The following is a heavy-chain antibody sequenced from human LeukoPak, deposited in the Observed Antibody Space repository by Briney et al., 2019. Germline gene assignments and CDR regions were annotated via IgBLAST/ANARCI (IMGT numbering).Heavy chain of an antibody. CDR1: GFTFSSYE. J-gene: IGHJ4*02. V-gene: IGHV3-48*03. D-gene: IGHD6-13*01. CDR2: ISSSGSST. CDR3: ARAGGTSWADY. Sequence: GSLRLSCAASGFTFSSYEMNWVRQAPGKGLEWVSYISSSGSSTYYADSVKGRFTISRDNVKNSLYLQMNSLRVEDTAVYYCARAGGTSWADYWGQGTLVTVSS.